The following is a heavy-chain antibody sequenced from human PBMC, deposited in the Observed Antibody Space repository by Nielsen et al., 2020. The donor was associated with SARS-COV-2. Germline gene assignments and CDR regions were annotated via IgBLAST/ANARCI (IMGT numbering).Heavy chain of an antibody. J-gene: IGHJ4*02. CDR1: SGSFSEYY. Sequence: GSLRLSCTVYSGSFSEYYWNWIRQSPGKGLEWIGKVDPGGGTNYNPSLKSRVSISLDTSKNQFSLKLNSVTAADTAVYYCARDSTNYGSGGFDYWGQGTLVTVSS. V-gene: IGHV4-34*01. CDR3: ARDSTNYGSGGFDY. D-gene: IGHD3-10*01. CDR2: VDPGGGT.